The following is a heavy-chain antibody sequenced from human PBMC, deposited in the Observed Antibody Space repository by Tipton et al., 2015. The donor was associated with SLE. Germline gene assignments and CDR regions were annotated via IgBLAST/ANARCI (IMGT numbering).Heavy chain of an antibody. CDR2: LYSGGTNS. Sequence: SLRFSCAASGFTFSSFAMSWVRQAPGKGLEWVSVLYSGGTNSYYADSVKGRFTISRDNAKNSLYLQMNSLRAEDTAVYYCASPSYYGSGSYRPYWYFDLWGRGTLVTVSS. J-gene: IGHJ2*01. CDR1: GFTFSSFA. D-gene: IGHD3-10*01. V-gene: IGHV3-23*03. CDR3: ASPSYYGSGSYRPYWYFDL.